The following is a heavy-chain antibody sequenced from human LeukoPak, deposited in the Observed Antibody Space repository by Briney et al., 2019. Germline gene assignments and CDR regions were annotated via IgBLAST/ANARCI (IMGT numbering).Heavy chain of an antibody. V-gene: IGHV3-74*01. CDR1: GFTFSSYW. CDR3: ARVYYYDSSAYPWDH. J-gene: IGHJ4*02. Sequence: PGGSLRLSCAASGFTFSSYWMHWVRQAPGKGLVWVSRINSDGSSTTYADSVKGRFTISRDNAKNTLYLQMSSLRAEDTAVYYCARVYYYDSSAYPWDHWGQGTLLTVSS. D-gene: IGHD3-22*01. CDR2: INSDGSST.